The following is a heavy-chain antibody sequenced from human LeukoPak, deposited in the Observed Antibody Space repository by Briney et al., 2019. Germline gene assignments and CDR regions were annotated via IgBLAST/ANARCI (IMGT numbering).Heavy chain of an antibody. Sequence: GASVKVSCKASGYTFTSYGISWVRQAPGQGLEWMGWINPNSGGTNYAQKFQGRVTMTRDTSISTAYMELSRLRSDDTAVYYCARVARITIFVGWGQGTLVTVSS. CDR3: ARVARITIFVG. J-gene: IGHJ4*02. CDR2: INPNSGGT. CDR1: GYTFTSYG. V-gene: IGHV1-2*02. D-gene: IGHD3-3*01.